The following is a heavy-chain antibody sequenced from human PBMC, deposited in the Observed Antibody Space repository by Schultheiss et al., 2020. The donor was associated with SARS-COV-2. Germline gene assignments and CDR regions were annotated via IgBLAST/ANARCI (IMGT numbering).Heavy chain of an antibody. CDR1: GFTFSSYS. J-gene: IGHJ4*02. Sequence: GGSLRLSCAASGFTFSSYSMNWIRQAPGKGLEWVSSISSSSSYIYYADSVKGRFTISRDNAKNSLYLQMNSLRADDTAVYYCARDTRYCSSTSCYIREAVYWGQGTLVTVSS. D-gene: IGHD2-2*02. CDR2: ISSSSSYI. V-gene: IGHV3-21*01. CDR3: ARDTRYCSSTSCYIREAVY.